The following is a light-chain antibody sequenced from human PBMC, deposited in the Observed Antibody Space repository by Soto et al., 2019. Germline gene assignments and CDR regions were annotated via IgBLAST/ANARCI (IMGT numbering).Light chain of an antibody. CDR2: GAS. Sequence: EIVLTQSPGTLSLSPGERATLSCRASQSVSNIYFAWYQQTPGPAPRLLIYGASTRATGIPDRFSGSGSGTDFTLTISSLEPEDFAVYYCQQYGSSGTFGQGTKGDI. J-gene: IGKJ1*01. V-gene: IGKV3-20*01. CDR3: QQYGSSGT. CDR1: QSVSNIY.